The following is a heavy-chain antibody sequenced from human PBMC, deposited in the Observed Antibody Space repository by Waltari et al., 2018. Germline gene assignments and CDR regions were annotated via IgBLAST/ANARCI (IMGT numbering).Heavy chain of an antibody. CDR2: IYYSGST. J-gene: IGHJ4*02. V-gene: IGHV4-39*01. D-gene: IGHD6-19*01. Sequence: QLQLQESGPGLVKPSETLSLTCTVSGGSISSSSYYWGWIRQPPGKGLKWIGSIYYSGSTYQHPSLKSRVTISGDTSKNQFSLKLSSGTAADTAVYYCARHVVGSGWSRFDYWGQGTLVTVSS. CDR3: ARHVVGSGWSRFDY. CDR1: GGSISSSSYY.